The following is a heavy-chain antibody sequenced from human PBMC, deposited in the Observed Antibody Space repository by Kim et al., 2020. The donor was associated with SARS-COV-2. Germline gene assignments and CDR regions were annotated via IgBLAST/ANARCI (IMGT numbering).Heavy chain of an antibody. Sequence: ANSGKGRFTISRGNAKNSLDLQMSSRGAEDTAVDYCARHVNWNDGAIDYWGQGTLVTVSS. V-gene: IGHV3-21*01. CDR3: ARHVNWNDGAIDY. J-gene: IGHJ4*02. D-gene: IGHD1-1*01.